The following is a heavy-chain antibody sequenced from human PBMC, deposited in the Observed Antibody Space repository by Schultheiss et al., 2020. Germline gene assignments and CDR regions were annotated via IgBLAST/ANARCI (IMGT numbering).Heavy chain of an antibody. Sequence: GGSLRLSCAASGFTFSSYAMSWVRQAPGKGLEWVSAISGSGGSTYYADSVKGRFTISRDNSKNTLYLQMNSLRAEDTAVYYCARDCSGGSCYSGFDYWGQGTLVIV. D-gene: IGHD2-15*01. J-gene: IGHJ4*02. CDR3: ARDCSGGSCYSGFDY. CDR2: ISGSGGST. V-gene: IGHV3-23*01. CDR1: GFTFSSYA.